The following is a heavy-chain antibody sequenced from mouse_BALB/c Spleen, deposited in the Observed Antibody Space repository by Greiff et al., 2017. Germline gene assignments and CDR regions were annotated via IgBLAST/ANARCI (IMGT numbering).Heavy chain of an antibody. V-gene: IGHV3-2*02. CDR1: GYSITSDYA. CDR2: ISYSGST. J-gene: IGHJ4*01. D-gene: IGHD1-1*01. Sequence: EVQRVESGPGLVKPSQSLSLTCTVTGYSITSDYAWNWIRQFPGNKLEWMGYISYSGSTSYNPSLKSRISITRDTSKNQFFLQLNSVTTEDTATYYCARFIYYYGSSYYAMDYWGQGTSVTVSS. CDR3: ARFIYYYGSSYYAMDY.